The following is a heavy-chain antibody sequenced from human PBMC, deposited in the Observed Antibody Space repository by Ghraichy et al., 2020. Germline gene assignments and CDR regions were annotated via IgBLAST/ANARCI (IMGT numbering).Heavy chain of an antibody. CDR2: IREDGSDK. CDR3: ARSITYYYDSSGYYYAIDI. CDR1: GLTFSSYG. D-gene: IGHD3-22*01. Sequence: GGSLRLSCAASGLTFSSYGMNWVRQAPGKGLEWVSNIREDGSDKYYVGSVKGRFTISRDNANNSLYLQMNSLRAEDTAVYYCARSITYYYDSSGYYYAIDIWGQGTTVTVSS. J-gene: IGHJ3*02. V-gene: IGHV3-7*01.